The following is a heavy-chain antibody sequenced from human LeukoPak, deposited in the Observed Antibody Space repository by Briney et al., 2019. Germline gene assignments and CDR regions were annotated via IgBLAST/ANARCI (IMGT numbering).Heavy chain of an antibody. J-gene: IGHJ6*04. Sequence: PGGSLRLSCAASEFTFSSYEMNWVRQAPGKGLEWVSYISSSGSTIYYADSVKGRFTISRDNAKNSLYLQMNSLRAEDTAVYYCAELGITMIGGVWGKGTTVTTSS. CDR2: ISSSGSTI. CDR3: AELGITMIGGV. CDR1: EFTFSSYE. D-gene: IGHD3-10*02. V-gene: IGHV3-48*03.